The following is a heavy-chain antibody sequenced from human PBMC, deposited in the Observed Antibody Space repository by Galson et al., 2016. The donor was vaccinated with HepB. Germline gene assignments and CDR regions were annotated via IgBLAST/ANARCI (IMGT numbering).Heavy chain of an antibody. Sequence: ETLSLTCAVSGGSISSGNWWSWVRQPPGKGLEWIGEIYHSGTANYNPSLESRGTMSLDKSKNQITLKVTSVTAADTAVYYCTRHVGVPGTRGFDYWGQGTLVTVSS. V-gene: IGHV4-4*02. CDR1: GGSISSGNW. CDR2: IYHSGTA. D-gene: IGHD2-2*01. J-gene: IGHJ4*02. CDR3: TRHVGVPGTRGFDY.